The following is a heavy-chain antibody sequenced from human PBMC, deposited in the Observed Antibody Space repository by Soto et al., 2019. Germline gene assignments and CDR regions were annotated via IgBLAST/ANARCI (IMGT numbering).Heavy chain of an antibody. CDR1: GISVSTSDYY. CDR2: IYYSGST. J-gene: IGHJ4*02. Sequence: SETLSLTCTVSGISVSTSDYYWGWVRQPPGKGLDWIGNIYYSGSTFYNPSLESRVTMSLDTSKNQFSLKLTSVTAADTAVYYCEGESGENWSYEAYWGQGTLVTVSS. CDR3: EGESGENWSYEAY. D-gene: IGHD1-7*01. V-gene: IGHV4-39*07.